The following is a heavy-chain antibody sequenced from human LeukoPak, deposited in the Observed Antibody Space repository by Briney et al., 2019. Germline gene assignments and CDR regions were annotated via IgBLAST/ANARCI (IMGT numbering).Heavy chain of an antibody. D-gene: IGHD3-9*01. CDR2: IIPILGIA. Sequence: ASVKVSCKASGGTFSSYAISWVRQAPGQGLEWMGRIIPILGIANYAQKFQGRVTITADKSTSTAYMELSSLRSEDTAVYYCARSELLRYFDWSHFDYWGQGTLVTVSS. V-gene: IGHV1-69*04. J-gene: IGHJ4*02. CDR1: GGTFSSYA. CDR3: ARSELLRYFDWSHFDY.